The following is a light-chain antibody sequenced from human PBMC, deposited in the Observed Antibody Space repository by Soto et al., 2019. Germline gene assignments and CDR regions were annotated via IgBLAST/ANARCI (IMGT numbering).Light chain of an antibody. V-gene: IGKV3-15*01. CDR1: QSVSSN. CDR3: QHYNNWPPWT. J-gene: IGKJ1*01. Sequence: IVLMQSPGTLSLSPGERATLSCRASQSVSSNLAWYQQKPGQAPRLLIYGASIRATGIPARFSGSGSGTEFTLTISSLQSEDFAVYYCQHYNNWPPWTFGQGTKVDIK. CDR2: GAS.